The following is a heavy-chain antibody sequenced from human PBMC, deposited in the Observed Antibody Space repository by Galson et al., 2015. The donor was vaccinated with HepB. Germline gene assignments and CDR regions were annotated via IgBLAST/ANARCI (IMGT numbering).Heavy chain of an antibody. J-gene: IGHJ4*02. Sequence: SVKVSCKASGYSFSDYYLHWLRQAPGQGPEWMGWISPTNGHTDYVQKFQGRVTMTRDTSVSTVYMELSRLTSDDTAVYYCARDLGIPAVPTPSDSWGQGTLVTVSS. CDR3: ARDLGIPAVPTPSDS. CDR1: GYSFSDYY. V-gene: IGHV1-2*02. D-gene: IGHD6-19*01. CDR2: ISPTNGHT.